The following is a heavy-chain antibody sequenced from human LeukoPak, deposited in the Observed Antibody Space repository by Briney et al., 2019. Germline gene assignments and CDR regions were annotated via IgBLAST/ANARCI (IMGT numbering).Heavy chain of an antibody. J-gene: IGHJ4*02. D-gene: IGHD4-23*01. CDR2: IKSKRDGETT. V-gene: IGHV3-15*01. CDR3: TSLVGSPTY. Sequence: PGGSLRLSCAGSGFNFQYAWMTWVRQAPGKGLEWVGRIKSKRDGETTDYAALVKSRFSISRDDSKNTVYLQMNSLRTEDTAMYYCTSLVGSPTYRGQGTLVTVSS. CDR1: GFNFQYAW.